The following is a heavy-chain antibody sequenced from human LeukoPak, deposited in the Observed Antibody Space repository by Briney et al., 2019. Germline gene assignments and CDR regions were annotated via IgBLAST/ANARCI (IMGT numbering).Heavy chain of an antibody. CDR2: ISDSGGST. Sequence: GGSLRLSCAASGFTFSSSAMSWVRQAPGKGLEWVSGISDSGGSTYYADSVKGRFTISRDNSKNTLYLQMNSLRAEDTAVYYCAVVGIVATPSGYWGQGTLVTVSS. V-gene: IGHV3-23*01. J-gene: IGHJ4*02. CDR1: GFTFSSSA. CDR3: AVVGIVATPSGY. D-gene: IGHD5-12*01.